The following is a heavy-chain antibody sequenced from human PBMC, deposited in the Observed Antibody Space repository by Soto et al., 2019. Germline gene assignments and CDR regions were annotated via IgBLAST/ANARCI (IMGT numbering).Heavy chain of an antibody. CDR3: AGGYDWGDY. CDR2: ISHDGSSK. CDR1: GFTFRSYG. Sequence: QVQVVESGGDVVQPGRSLRLSCVASGFTFRSYGMLWVRQAPGEGLEWVALISHDGSSKYYADSVKGRFIMSRDNSKNTLYLEMNSLRAEDTAVYYCAGGYDWGDYWGQGTLVTVSS. V-gene: IGHV3-30*03. D-gene: IGHD5-12*01. J-gene: IGHJ4*02.